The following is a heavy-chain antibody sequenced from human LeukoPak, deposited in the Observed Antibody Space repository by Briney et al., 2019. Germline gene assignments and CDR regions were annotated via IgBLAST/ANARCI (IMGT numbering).Heavy chain of an antibody. J-gene: IGHJ4*02. CDR2: INHCGST. D-gene: IGHD5-24*01. V-gene: IGHV4-34*01. CDR3: ARVRHRRDGYNSDY. Sequence: SETLSLTCAVYGGSFSGYYWSWIRRPPGKGLEWIGEINHCGSTNYNPSLKSRVTISVDTSKNQFSLKLSSVTAADTAVYYCARVRHRRDGYNSDYWGQGTLVTVSS. CDR1: GGSFSGYY.